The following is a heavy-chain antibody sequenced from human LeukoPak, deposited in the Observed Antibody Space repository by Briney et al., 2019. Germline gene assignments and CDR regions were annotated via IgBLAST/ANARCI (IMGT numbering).Heavy chain of an antibody. CDR3: VRSDGDYYDSSGYSAY. Sequence: GASVKVSCKASGYTFSSYGFSWVRQAPGQGLEWMGWINAYNGNTNYAQNLQGRVTVTTDTSTSTAYMELRSLRSDDTAVYFCVRSDGDYYDSSGYSAYWGQGTLVTVSS. CDR2: INAYNGNT. J-gene: IGHJ4*02. D-gene: IGHD3-22*01. CDR1: GYTFSSYG. V-gene: IGHV1-18*01.